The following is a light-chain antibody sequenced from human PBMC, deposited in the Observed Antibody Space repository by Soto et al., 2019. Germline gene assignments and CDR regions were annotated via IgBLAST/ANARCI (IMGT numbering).Light chain of an antibody. CDR1: STNVGVNP. J-gene: IGLJ2*01. CDR2: TND. CDR3: AACDDSLYGLV. Sequence: QSVLTQPPSTSGTPGQRVTISCSGSSTNVGVNPVNWYQQFPGTAPRLLIYTNDQRPSGVPGRFSGSKSGTTASLDISGLKSDYEDDYYCAACDDSLYGLVFGGGTKLAVI. V-gene: IGLV1-44*01.